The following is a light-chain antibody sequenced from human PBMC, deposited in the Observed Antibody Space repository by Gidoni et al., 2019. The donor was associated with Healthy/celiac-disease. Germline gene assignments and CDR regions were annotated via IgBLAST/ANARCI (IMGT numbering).Light chain of an antibody. CDR1: QSVSSSY. J-gene: IGKJ4*01. CDR2: GAS. V-gene: IGKV3-20*01. CDR3: QQYGSSTLT. Sequence: EIVLTQSPGTLSWSPGERATLSSRASQSVSSSYLAWYQQKPGQAPRLLIYGASSRATGIPDRFSGSGSGTDFTLTISRLEPEDFAVYYCQQYGSSTLTFGGGTKVEIK.